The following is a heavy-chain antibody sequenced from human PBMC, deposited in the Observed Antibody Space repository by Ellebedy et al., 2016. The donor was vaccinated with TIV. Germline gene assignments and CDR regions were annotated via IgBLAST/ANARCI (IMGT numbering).Heavy chain of an antibody. J-gene: IGHJ5*02. Sequence: AASVKVSCKTSGDTFRRFAINWVRQAPGQGLEWVGGLIPVFRTSNYAQKFQGRVTITADESTSTVYMELRSLRSDDTAVYYCARDACTTVSCNPFYWFDPWGQGTLVTVSS. D-gene: IGHD2-8*01. V-gene: IGHV1-69*13. CDR1: GDTFRRFA. CDR3: ARDACTTVSCNPFYWFDP. CDR2: LIPVFRTS.